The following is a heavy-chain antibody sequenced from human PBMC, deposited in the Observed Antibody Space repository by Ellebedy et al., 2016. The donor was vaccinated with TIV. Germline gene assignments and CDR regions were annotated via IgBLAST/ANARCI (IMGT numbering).Heavy chain of an antibody. CDR1: GGSISSGDYY. Sequence: MPSETLSLTCTVSGGSISSGDYYWSWIRQPPGKGLEWIGYIYYSGSTYYNPSLKSRVTISVDTSKNQFSLKLSSVTAADTAVYYCARYSGSHSPNNYAFDIWGQGTMVTVSS. CDR2: IYYSGST. J-gene: IGHJ3*02. CDR3: ARYSGSHSPNNYAFDI. V-gene: IGHV4-30-4*01. D-gene: IGHD1-26*01.